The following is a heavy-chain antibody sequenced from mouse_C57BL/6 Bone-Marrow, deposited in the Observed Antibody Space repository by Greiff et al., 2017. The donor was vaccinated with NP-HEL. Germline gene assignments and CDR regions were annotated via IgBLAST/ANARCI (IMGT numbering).Heavy chain of an antibody. CDR2: ISYDGSN. V-gene: IGHV3-6*01. Sequence: EVKLMESGPGLVKPSQSLSLTCSVTGYSITSGYYWNWIRQFPGNKLEWMGYISYDGSNNYNPSLKNRISITRDTSKNQFFLKLNSVTTEDTATYYCARDVTTVVEPFFDYWGQGTTLTVSS. J-gene: IGHJ2*01. CDR3: ARDVTTVVEPFFDY. D-gene: IGHD1-1*01. CDR1: GYSITSGYY.